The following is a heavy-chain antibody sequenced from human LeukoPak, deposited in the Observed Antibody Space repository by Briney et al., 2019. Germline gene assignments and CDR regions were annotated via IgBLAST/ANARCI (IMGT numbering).Heavy chain of an antibody. J-gene: IGHJ5*02. D-gene: IGHD2-15*01. CDR1: GYTFTSYG. Sequence: GASVKVSCKASGYTFTSYGISWVRQAPGQGLEWMGWISAYNGNTNYAQKFQGRVTMTEDTSTDTAYMELSSLRSEDTAVYYCANLGGPNWFDPWGQGTLVTVSS. V-gene: IGHV1-18*01. CDR3: ANLGGPNWFDP. CDR2: ISAYNGNT.